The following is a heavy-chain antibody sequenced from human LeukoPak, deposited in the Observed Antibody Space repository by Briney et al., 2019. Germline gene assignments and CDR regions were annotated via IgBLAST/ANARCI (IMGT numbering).Heavy chain of an antibody. CDR2: ISSSSSYI. D-gene: IGHD5-12*01. CDR1: GFTFSSYS. Sequence: GGSLRLSCAASGFTFSSYSMNWVRQAPGKGLEWVSSISSSSSYIYYADSVKGRFTISRDNAKNSLHLQLNSLRAEDTAVYYCAKVMDRDIVATIRLGSQYYFDYWGQGTLVTVSS. V-gene: IGHV3-21*01. J-gene: IGHJ4*02. CDR3: AKVMDRDIVATIRLGSQYYFDY.